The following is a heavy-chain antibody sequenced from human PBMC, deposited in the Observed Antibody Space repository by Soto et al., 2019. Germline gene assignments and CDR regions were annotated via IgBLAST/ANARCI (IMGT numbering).Heavy chain of an antibody. V-gene: IGHV3-33*01. CDR3: ARSPRLHHSSSSFHYDYGM. Sequence: PGRALKVKSVALGVTRISKNKHWIRQAPGKGLEWVAVIWYDGSNKYYADSVKGRFTISRDNSKNTLYLQMNSLRAEDTAVYYCARSPRLHHSSSSFHYDYGM. CDR1: GVTRISKN. CDR2: IWYDGSNK. D-gene: IGHD6-6*01. J-gene: IGHJ6*01.